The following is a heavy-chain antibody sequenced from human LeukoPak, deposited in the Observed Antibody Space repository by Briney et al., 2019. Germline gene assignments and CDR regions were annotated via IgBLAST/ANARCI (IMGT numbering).Heavy chain of an antibody. CDR3: ARAPLIIANAFDI. Sequence: GGSLRLSCAASGFTFSSYWMSWVRQAPGKGLEWVANIKQDGSEKYYVASVKGRFTISRDNTKNSLYLQMNSLRAEDTALYYCARAPLIIANAFDIWGQGTMVTVSS. J-gene: IGHJ3*02. CDR2: IKQDGSEK. CDR1: GFTFSSYW. V-gene: IGHV3-7*01. D-gene: IGHD3-22*01.